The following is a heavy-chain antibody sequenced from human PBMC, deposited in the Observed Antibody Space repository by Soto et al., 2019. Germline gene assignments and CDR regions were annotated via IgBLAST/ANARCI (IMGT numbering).Heavy chain of an antibody. J-gene: IGHJ4*02. CDR1: GFIFSNFA. Sequence: GGSLRLSCAASGFIFSNFAMYWVRRAPGKGLEWVSSIRQSGDRSSYADSAKGRFTISRDNSKNTLYLQMNGLRLDDTAVYYCVTAVRTRLDNWXPGXLVXVSS. CDR3: VTAVRTRLDN. D-gene: IGHD3-10*01. V-gene: IGHV3-23*01. CDR2: IRQSGDRS.